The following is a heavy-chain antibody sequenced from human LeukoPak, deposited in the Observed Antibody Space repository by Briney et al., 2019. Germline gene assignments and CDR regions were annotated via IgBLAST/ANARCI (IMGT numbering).Heavy chain of an antibody. CDR3: AKLSSGWFEDF. CDR2: ISDTDGST. V-gene: IGHV3-23*01. Sequence: GGSLRLSCAASGFTFSDYAMTWVRQAPGKGLEWVSAISDTDGSTYYVDSVKGRFTISRDFSKNTLYLQMNSLSAEDTAVYYCAKLSSGWFEDFWGQGTLVTVSS. CDR1: GFTFSDYA. J-gene: IGHJ4*02. D-gene: IGHD6-19*01.